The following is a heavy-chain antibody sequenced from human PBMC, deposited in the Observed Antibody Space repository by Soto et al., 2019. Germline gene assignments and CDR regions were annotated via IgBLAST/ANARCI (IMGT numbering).Heavy chain of an antibody. CDR1: GGSFSGYY. CDR2: INHSGST. V-gene: IGHV4-34*01. J-gene: IGHJ5*02. Sequence: LSLTCAVYGGSFSGYYWSWIRQPPGKGLEWIGEINHSGSTNYNPSLKSRVTISVDTSKNQFSLKLSSVTAADTAVYYCARGQVGYSIMVRGVRWFDPWGQGTLVTVSS. D-gene: IGHD3-10*01. CDR3: ARGQVGYSIMVRGVRWFDP.